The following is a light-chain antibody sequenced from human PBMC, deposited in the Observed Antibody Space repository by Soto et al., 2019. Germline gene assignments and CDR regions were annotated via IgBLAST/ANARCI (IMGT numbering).Light chain of an antibody. CDR3: NSYTTGATYV. Sequence: QSALTQPASVSGSPGQTITISCSGTSSDVGGYNYVSWYQQHPGKAPKLLIFDVSNRPSGVSNRFSGSTSGNTAPLTISGLQAEDEADYYCNSYTTGATYVFGDGTKLTVL. V-gene: IGLV2-14*03. CDR2: DVS. J-gene: IGLJ1*01. CDR1: SSDVGGYNY.